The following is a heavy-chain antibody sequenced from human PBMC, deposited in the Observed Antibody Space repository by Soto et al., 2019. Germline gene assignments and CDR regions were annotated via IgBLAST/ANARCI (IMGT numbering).Heavy chain of an antibody. CDR2: ISSSRSTI. CDR1: GFTFSSYS. CDR3: ARGPHSSGYYPQLDY. D-gene: IGHD3-22*01. V-gene: IGHV3-48*02. Sequence: EVQLVECGGGSVQPGGSLRLSCAASGFTFSSYSMNWVRQAPGKGLEWVSYISSSRSTIYYADSVKGRFTISRDNAKNSLYLQMNSLRDEDTAIYYCARGPHSSGYYPQLDYWGQGTLVTVSS. J-gene: IGHJ4*02.